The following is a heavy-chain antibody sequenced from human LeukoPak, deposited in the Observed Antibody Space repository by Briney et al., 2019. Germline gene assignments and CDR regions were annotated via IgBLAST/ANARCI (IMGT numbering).Heavy chain of an antibody. Sequence: PSGTLSLTCAVSGGSISSGNWWNWVRQPPGKGLEWIGEIYHSGSTNYNPSLKSRVTISVDKSKNQFSLKLSSVTAADTAVYYCARVARDGYKLGNNWFDPWGQGTLVTVSS. CDR3: ARVARDGYKLGNNWFDP. D-gene: IGHD5-24*01. V-gene: IGHV4-4*02. J-gene: IGHJ5*02. CDR1: GGSISSGNW. CDR2: IYHSGST.